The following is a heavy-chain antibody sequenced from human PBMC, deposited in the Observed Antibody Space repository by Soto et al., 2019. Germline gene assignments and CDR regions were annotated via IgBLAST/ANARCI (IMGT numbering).Heavy chain of an antibody. CDR1: GFTFSSYW. V-gene: IGHV3-74*01. CDR3: AREEVLERPYYYYGMDV. CDR2: INSDGSST. J-gene: IGHJ6*02. D-gene: IGHD1-1*01. Sequence: GGSLRLSCAASGFTFSSYWMHWVRQAPGKGLVWVSRINSDGSSTSYADSVKGRFTISRDNAKNTLYLQMNSLRAEDTAVYYCAREEVLERPYYYYGMDVWGQGTTVTVSS.